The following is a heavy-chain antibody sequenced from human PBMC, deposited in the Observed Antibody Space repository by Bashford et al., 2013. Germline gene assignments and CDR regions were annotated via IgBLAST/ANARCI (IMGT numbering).Heavy chain of an antibody. CDR3: AKEKGFRWQNYYMDV. Sequence: VRQAPGKGLEWVSTMSGNGADIYYADSVKGRFTISRDNSKNMLYLQMSSLRAEDTAVYYCAKEKGFRWQNYYMDVWGKGTTVTVSS. D-gene: IGHD3-10*01. V-gene: IGHV3-23*01. CDR2: MSGNGADI. J-gene: IGHJ6*03.